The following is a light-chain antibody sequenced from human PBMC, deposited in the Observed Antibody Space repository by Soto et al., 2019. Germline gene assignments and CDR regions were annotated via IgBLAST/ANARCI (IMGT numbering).Light chain of an antibody. CDR1: QSISDT. CDR2: GAS. J-gene: IGKJ5*01. Sequence: EIVMTQSPVTLSVSPGGRATLSCRASQSISDTLARYQQKPGQAPRLLIHGASTRAPGFPARFSGSGSGTDFTLTISRLEPEDFAVYYCQQYAGSPQTFGQGTRLEIK. CDR3: QQYAGSPQT. V-gene: IGKV3-15*01.